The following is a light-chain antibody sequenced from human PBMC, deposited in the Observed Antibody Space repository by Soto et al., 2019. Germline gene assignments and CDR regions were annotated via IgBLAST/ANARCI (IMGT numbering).Light chain of an antibody. V-gene: IGKV1-5*01. CDR3: QLCYSYSMYT. CDR2: TAS. J-gene: IGKJ2*01. Sequence: DIQMTQSPSTLSASVGDRVTITCRASQSISSWLAWYQQKPGKAPKLLIYTASSLESGVPSRFSGSGSGTEFTLTISSLQPDDFATYYCQLCYSYSMYTFGQGTKLEIK. CDR1: QSISSW.